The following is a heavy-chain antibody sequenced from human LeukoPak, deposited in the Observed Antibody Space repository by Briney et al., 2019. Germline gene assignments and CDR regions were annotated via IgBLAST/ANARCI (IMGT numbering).Heavy chain of an antibody. CDR3: ARGYYDRNEGGNEL. J-gene: IGHJ4*02. Sequence: GGSLRLSCAASGFTFTTYRMHWVRQAPGKGLVCISRINSEGSTTAYADSVKGQFTISRDKAKDPLYLHKNSLRGEDTAVYYCARGYYDRNEGGNELWGQGTLVTVSS. CDR1: GFTFTTYR. CDR2: INSEGSTT. V-gene: IGHV3-74*01. D-gene: IGHD3-22*01.